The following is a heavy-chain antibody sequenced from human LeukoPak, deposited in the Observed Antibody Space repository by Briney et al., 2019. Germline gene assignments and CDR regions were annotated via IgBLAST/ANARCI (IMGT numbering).Heavy chain of an antibody. CDR3: AKGTDSSGWY. Sequence: GGSLRLSCAASGFTFSSYAMSWVRQAPGKGLEWVSAISGSGGRTYYADSVKGRFTISRDNSKNTLYLQINSLRAEDTAVYYCAKGTDSSGWYWGQGTLVTVSS. J-gene: IGHJ4*02. CDR2: ISGSGGRT. V-gene: IGHV3-23*01. D-gene: IGHD6-19*01. CDR1: GFTFSSYA.